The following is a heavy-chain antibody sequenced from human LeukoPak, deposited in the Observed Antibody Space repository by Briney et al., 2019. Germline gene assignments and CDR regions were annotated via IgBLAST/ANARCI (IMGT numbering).Heavy chain of an antibody. CDR3: ARDADSTGRRGRLDH. D-gene: IGHD3-22*01. CDR2: LNWNGGSR. V-gene: IGHV3-20*04. CDR1: GFTFDDYG. Sequence: PGGSVRLSCAASGFTFDDYGMSWVRQAPGKGLEWVAGLNWNGGSRIYADSVKGRFTISRDNAKESLYLQMEGLRGEDTALYYCARDADSTGRRGRLDHWGQGTLLTVSS. J-gene: IGHJ4*02.